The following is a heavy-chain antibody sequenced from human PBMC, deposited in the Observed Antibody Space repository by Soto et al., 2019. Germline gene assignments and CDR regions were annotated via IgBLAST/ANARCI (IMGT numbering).Heavy chain of an antibody. J-gene: IGHJ3*01. CDR1: GGSIGSGDYH. Sequence: QVQLQESGPGLVKPSQTLSLTCTVSGGSIGSGDYHWSWIRQPPGKGLECIGYIYYSGSTYYNPSLKRRVIISVDTSKNQFSLKLSSVTAADTAVYYCARGAGDFDLWGQGTMVTVSS. CDR2: IYYSGST. CDR3: ARGAGDFDL. V-gene: IGHV4-30-4*01.